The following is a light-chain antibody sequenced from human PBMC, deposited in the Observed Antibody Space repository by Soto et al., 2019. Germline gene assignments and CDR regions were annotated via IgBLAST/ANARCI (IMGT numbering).Light chain of an antibody. J-gene: IGKJ5*01. CDR2: DAS. CDR3: QQRTNWPQIT. CDR1: QSVSSY. Sequence: EIVLTQSPAALSLSPGERATLSCRASQSVSSYLAWYQQKPGQAPRLLIYDASNEAPGIPTRFSGSGSGTDFTLTISSLKPEDFTIYYCQQRTNWPQITFGQGTRLEIK. V-gene: IGKV3-11*01.